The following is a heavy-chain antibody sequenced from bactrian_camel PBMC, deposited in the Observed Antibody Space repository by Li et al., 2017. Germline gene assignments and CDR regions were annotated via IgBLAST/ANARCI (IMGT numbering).Heavy chain of an antibody. V-gene: IGHV3S1*01. Sequence: HVQLVESGGGSVETGGSLRLSCASSGYSYRSNCLAWFRLRPEKAREGVAILWTGDGATFYSHSVKGRFTVSRDNAGKTLILQMNNLKPEDTAMYFCAADSWLDHHGACVARQLPRSLVKGQGTQVTVS. D-gene: IGHD5*01. J-gene: IGHJ4*01. CDR2: LWTGDGAT. CDR1: GYSYRSNC.